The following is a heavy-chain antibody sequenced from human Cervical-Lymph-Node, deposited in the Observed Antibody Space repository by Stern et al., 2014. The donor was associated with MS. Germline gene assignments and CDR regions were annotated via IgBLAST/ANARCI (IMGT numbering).Heavy chain of an antibody. D-gene: IGHD5-24*01. J-gene: IGHJ5*02. CDR1: GSTVNSNY. CDR3: TREMAARRLDP. CDR2: FYSAIST. Sequence: EDQLVESGGTLVQPGGSLRLSCAASGSTVNSNYMTWVRQAPGKGLEWVSIFYSAISTYYAESVKGRFSFSIDNSKNTLYLQMNNLRVEDTAMYYCTREMAARRLDPWGQGTLVIVSA. V-gene: IGHV3-66*01.